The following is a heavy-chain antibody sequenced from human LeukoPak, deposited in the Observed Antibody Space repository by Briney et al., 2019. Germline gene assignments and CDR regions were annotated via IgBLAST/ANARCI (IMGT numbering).Heavy chain of an antibody. Sequence: ASVKVSCKASGYTFTGYYMHWVRQAPGQGLEWMGWINPNSGGTNYAQKFQGRVTMTRDTSISTAYMELSRLSSDDTAVYYCARERPTFGVAARTYYYMDVWGKGTTVTVSS. J-gene: IGHJ6*03. CDR2: INPNSGGT. CDR1: GYTFTGYY. D-gene: IGHD3-3*01. V-gene: IGHV1-2*02. CDR3: ARERPTFGVAARTYYYMDV.